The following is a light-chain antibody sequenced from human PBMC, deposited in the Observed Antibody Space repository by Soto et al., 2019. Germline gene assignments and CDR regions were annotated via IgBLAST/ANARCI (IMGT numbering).Light chain of an antibody. CDR3: SSFTISRNTVI. CDR2: DVN. J-gene: IGLJ2*01. Sequence: QSALTQPASVSGSPGQSITISCTGTSSDVDGYNYVSWYQYHPGKAPKLMIYDVNNRPSGVSNRFSGSKSGNTASLTISGLQAEDEADYYGSSFTISRNTVIFGGGTKLTVL. V-gene: IGLV2-14*01. CDR1: SSDVDGYNY.